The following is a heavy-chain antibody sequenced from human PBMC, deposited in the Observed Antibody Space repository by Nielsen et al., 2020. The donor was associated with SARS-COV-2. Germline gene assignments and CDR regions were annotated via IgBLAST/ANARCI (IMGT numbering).Heavy chain of an antibody. D-gene: IGHD2-21*01. V-gene: IGHV3-7*03. CDR3: ASGRIPLMDV. CDR1: GFTFGTYW. CDR2: IKESGSER. J-gene: IGHJ6*02. Sequence: GGSLRLSCAVSGFTFGTYWMSWVRQAPGKGLEWVANIKESGSERDYVGSVKGRFTISRDNVKNSLFLQMNSLRAEDTAVYYCASGRIPLMDVWGQGTTVTVSS.